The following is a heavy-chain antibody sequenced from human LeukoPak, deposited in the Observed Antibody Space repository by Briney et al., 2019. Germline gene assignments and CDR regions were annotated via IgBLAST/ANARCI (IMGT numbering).Heavy chain of an antibody. Sequence: GGSLRLSCTASGFPLSSYAVSWFRQAPGMGLEWVSAIYTVGSTYYTDSVKGRFTISRDNFKNTLFLQMNTLRAEDTAVYYCARESGYAVGDYWGQGTLVTVSS. CDR3: ARESGYAVGDY. CDR1: GFPLSSYA. CDR2: IYTVGST. D-gene: IGHD5-12*01. V-gene: IGHV3-53*01. J-gene: IGHJ4*02.